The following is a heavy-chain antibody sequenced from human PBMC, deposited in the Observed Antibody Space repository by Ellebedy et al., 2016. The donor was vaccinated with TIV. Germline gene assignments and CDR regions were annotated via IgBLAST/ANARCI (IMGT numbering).Heavy chain of an antibody. Sequence: SETLSLTCTVSGGSISSYYWSWIRQPPGKGLEWIGEINHSGSTNYNPSLKSRVTISVDTSKNQFSLKLSSVTAADTAVYYCSQVAYAFDIWGQGTMVTVSS. V-gene: IGHV4-34*01. CDR2: INHSGST. D-gene: IGHD5-12*01. CDR1: GGSISSYY. J-gene: IGHJ3*02. CDR3: SQVAYAFDI.